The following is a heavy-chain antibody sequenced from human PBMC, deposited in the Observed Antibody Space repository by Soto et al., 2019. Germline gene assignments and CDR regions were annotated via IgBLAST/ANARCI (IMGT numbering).Heavy chain of an antibody. J-gene: IGHJ3*02. CDR1: GGSISSSSHY. CDR3: ASGYCSSTSCYGDAFDI. CDR2: IYYSGST. Sequence: QLQLQESGPGLVKPSETLSLTCTVSGGSISSSSHYWGWIRQPPGKGLEWIGSIYYSGSTYYNPSLKSRVTISVDTSKNQFSLKLSSVTAADTAVYYCASGYCSSTSCYGDAFDIWGQGTMVTVSS. V-gene: IGHV4-39*01. D-gene: IGHD2-2*01.